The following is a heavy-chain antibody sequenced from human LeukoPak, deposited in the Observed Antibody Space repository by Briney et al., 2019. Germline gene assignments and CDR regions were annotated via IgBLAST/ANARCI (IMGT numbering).Heavy chain of an antibody. D-gene: IGHD3-9*01. CDR2: FQYNGIT. V-gene: IGHV4-59*01. CDR3: ARDRLRVLRYFGPPGVDAFDI. J-gene: IGHJ3*02. CDR1: GSSITSFY. Sequence: SETLSLTCTVSGSSITSFYWTWVRQPPGKGLEWIGSFQYNGITYYNPSLKSRVTISVDTSKNQFSLKLSSVTAADTAVYYCARDRLRVLRYFGPPGVDAFDIWGQGTMVTVSS.